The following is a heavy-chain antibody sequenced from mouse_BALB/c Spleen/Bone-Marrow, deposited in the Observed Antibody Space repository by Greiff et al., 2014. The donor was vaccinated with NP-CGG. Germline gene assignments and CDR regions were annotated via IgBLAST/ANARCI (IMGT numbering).Heavy chain of an antibody. Sequence: EVQLQQSGGGLVQPGGSLKLSCAASGFTFSSYTMSWVRQTPEKRLEWVAYISNGGGSTYYPDTVKGRFTISRDNAKNTLYLQMSSLKSEDTAMYYCARGGNPFAYWGQGTLVTVSA. CDR1: GFTFSSYT. CDR3: ARGGNPFAY. D-gene: IGHD1-1*02. J-gene: IGHJ3*01. CDR2: ISNGGGST. V-gene: IGHV5-12-2*01.